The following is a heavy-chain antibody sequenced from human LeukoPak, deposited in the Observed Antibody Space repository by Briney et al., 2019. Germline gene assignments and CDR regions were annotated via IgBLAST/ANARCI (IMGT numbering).Heavy chain of an antibody. V-gene: IGHV3-7*01. CDR3: ARDLQYSYGYEIHY. CDR1: GFTFSSYW. D-gene: IGHD5-18*01. J-gene: IGHJ4*02. CDR2: IKEDGSQK. Sequence: PGGSLRLSCAASGFTFSSYWMSWVRQAPGKGLEWVANIKEDGSQKYYVVSEKGRFTISRDNVDNSLHLQMNSLRVEDTAVYYCARDLQYSYGYEIHYWGQGTLVTVSS.